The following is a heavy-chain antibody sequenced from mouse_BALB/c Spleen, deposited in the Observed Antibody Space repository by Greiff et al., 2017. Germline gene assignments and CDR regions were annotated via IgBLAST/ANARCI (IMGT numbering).Heavy chain of an antibody. CDR3: ARCDVYFDY. Sequence: EVKLMESGPGLVKPSQSLSLTCTVTGYSITSDYAWNWIRQFPGNKLEWMGYISYSGSTSYNPSLKSRISITRDTSKNQFFLQLNSVTTEDTATYYCARCDVYFDYWGQGTTLTVSS. D-gene: IGHD2-3*01. V-gene: IGHV3-2*02. CDR1: GYSITSDYA. J-gene: IGHJ2*01. CDR2: ISYSGST.